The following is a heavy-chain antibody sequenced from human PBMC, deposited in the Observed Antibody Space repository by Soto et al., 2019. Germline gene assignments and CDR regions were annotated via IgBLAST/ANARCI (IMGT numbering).Heavy chain of an antibody. Sequence: ASVKVSCKASGYTFTRYNVHWVRQAPGQGLEWMAIINPSGGTTYYVQKFEGRATLTTDTSTSTVYMELSRLRSDDTAVYYCARVRGGGSEYFFYYWGQGTLVTVSS. CDR3: ARVRGGGSEYFFYY. CDR1: GYTFTRYN. V-gene: IGHV1-46*01. D-gene: IGHD2-15*01. J-gene: IGHJ4*02. CDR2: INPSGGTT.